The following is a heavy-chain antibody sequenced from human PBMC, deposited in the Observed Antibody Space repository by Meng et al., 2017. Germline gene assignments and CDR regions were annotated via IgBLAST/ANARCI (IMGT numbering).Heavy chain of an antibody. CDR3: ARDRYCSGGTCYLDAFDI. D-gene: IGHD2-15*01. CDR2: MDNSGRS. CDR1: GGSISTYY. Sequence: GSLRLSCTVSGGSISTYYWNWIRQPPGKGLEWIAYMDNSGRSDYNPSLKGRVTISLDTSKNQFSLKLSSVTAADTAVYYCARDRYCSGGTCYLDAFDIWGQGTMVTVSS. V-gene: IGHV4-59*01. J-gene: IGHJ3*02.